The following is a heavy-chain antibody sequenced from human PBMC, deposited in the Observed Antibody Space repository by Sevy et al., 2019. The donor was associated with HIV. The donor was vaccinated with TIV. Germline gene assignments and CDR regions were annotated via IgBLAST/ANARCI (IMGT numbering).Heavy chain of an antibody. CDR1: GFSVSSNY. Sequence: GGSLRLSCVVSGFSVSSNYMAWVRQTPGRGLQYVSLIYTSGNTYYADSVKGRFTISRDDSRNTVFLQMNNLRVDDTAFYYCVTRQGTLIQWALHYWGPGALVTVSS. CDR2: IYTSGNT. D-gene: IGHD1-26*01. CDR3: VTRQGTLIQWALHY. J-gene: IGHJ4*02. V-gene: IGHV3-53*03.